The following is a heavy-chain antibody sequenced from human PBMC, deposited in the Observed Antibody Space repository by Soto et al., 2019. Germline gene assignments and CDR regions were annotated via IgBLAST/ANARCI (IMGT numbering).Heavy chain of an antibody. CDR3: ASPSNGSGYFY. CDR1: GYIFSKYL. V-gene: IGHV1-3*01. Sequence: QVQLVQSGAEVKKPGASVKVSCKASGYIFSKYLLHWVRQAPGQRLEWMGWINAGNGDTKYSQKFQGGVTFARDTSASTLYMELSSLRSGDTAVYYCASPSNGSGYFYWGQGTRVTVSS. J-gene: IGHJ4*02. CDR2: INAGNGDT. D-gene: IGHD3-10*01.